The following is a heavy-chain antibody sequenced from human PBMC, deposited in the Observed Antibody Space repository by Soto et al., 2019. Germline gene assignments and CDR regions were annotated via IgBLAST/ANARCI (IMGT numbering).Heavy chain of an antibody. V-gene: IGHV1-24*01. Sequence: ASVKVSCKVSGSTLTKLSMNWVRQTPGKGLEWMGCFDPEDGETIYAQKFQGRVTMTEDTSTDTAYLELSSLRSEDTAVYYCATKVSSRSYLYGLDVWGQGTTVTVSS. CDR3: ATKVSSRSYLYGLDV. CDR2: FDPEDGET. CDR1: GSTLTKLS. D-gene: IGHD6-6*01. J-gene: IGHJ6*02.